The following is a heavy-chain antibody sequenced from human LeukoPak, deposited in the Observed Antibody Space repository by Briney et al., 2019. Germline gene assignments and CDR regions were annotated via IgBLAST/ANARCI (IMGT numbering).Heavy chain of an antibody. CDR3: ARDGGKAYFDY. CDR1: GFTVRSNY. D-gene: IGHD3-16*01. Sequence: PGGSLRLSCAASGFTVRSNYMNWVRQAPGKGLEWVSVIYSGGSTYYADSVKGRFTISRDNSKNTLYLQMNSLRAEDTAVYYCARDGGKAYFDYWGQGTLVTVSS. CDR2: IYSGGST. J-gene: IGHJ4*02. V-gene: IGHV3-66*01.